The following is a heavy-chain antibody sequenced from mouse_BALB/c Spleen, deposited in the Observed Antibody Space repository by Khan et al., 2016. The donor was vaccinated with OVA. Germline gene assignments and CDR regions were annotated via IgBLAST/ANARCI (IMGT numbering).Heavy chain of an antibody. CDR1: GYTFTSYT. Sequence: QIQLVQSGAELARPGASVKMSCKASGYTFTSYTIHWIKKRPGQGLEWIRYINPSNGYTNYNQKFKDKATLTTDKSSTTAYLQLSSLTSDDSAVYNCVRDGAYHRNDGWFAYWGQGTLVTVSA. D-gene: IGHD2-14*01. CDR2: INPSNGYT. J-gene: IGHJ3*01. CDR3: VRDGAYHRNDGWFAY. V-gene: IGHV1-4*01.